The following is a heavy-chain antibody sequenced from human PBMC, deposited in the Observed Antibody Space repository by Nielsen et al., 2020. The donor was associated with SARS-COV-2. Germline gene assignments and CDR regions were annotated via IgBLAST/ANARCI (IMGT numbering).Heavy chain of an antibody. CDR3: ARQLVRGVIRYWYFDL. Sequence: KVSCKGSGYSFTSYWIGWVRQMPGKGLEWMGIIYPGDSDTRYSPSFQGQVTISADKSISTAYLQWSSLKASDTAMYYCARQLVRGVIRYWYFDLWGRGTLVTVSS. J-gene: IGHJ2*01. CDR2: IYPGDSDT. CDR1: GYSFTSYW. V-gene: IGHV5-51*01. D-gene: IGHD3-10*01.